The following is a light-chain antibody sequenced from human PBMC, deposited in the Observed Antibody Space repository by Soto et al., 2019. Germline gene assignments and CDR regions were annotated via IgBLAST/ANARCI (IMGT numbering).Light chain of an antibody. CDR1: SGDVGGYNY. Sequence: QSALTQPASVSGSPGQSITISCTGTSGDVGGYNYVSWYQQHPGKAPKLIIYEVSDRPSGVSNRFSGSKSGNTASLTISGLQAEDEADYYCSSYTSGSTRVFGGGTKLTVL. V-gene: IGLV2-14*01. CDR3: SSYTSGSTRV. CDR2: EVS. J-gene: IGLJ3*02.